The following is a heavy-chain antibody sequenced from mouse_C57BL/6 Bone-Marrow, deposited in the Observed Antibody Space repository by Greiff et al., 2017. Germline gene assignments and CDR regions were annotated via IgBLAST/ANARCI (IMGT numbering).Heavy chain of an antibody. CDR1: GYTFTSYG. V-gene: IGHV1-81*01. D-gene: IGHD2-4*01. CDR3: ARFYYDPGYWYFDV. J-gene: IGHJ1*03. Sequence: VQLQQSGAELARPGASVKLSCKASGYTFTSYGISWVKQRTGQGLEWIGEIYPRSGNTYYNEKFKGKATLTADKSSSTAYMELRSLTSEDSAVYFCARFYYDPGYWYFDVWGTGTTVTVSS. CDR2: IYPRSGNT.